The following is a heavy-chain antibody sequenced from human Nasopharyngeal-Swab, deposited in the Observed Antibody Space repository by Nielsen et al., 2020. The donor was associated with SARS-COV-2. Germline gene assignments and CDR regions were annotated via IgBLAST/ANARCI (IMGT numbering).Heavy chain of an antibody. J-gene: IGHJ6*02. CDR2: ISSSSSTI. CDR1: GFTLSSYS. Sequence: GESLKISCAASGFTLSSYSMNWVRQAPGKGLEWVSYISSSSSTIYYADSVKGRFTISRDNAKNSLYLQMNSLRDEDTAVYYCAREYYDFWSGYIDYYYGMDVWGQGTTVTVSS. CDR3: AREYYDFWSGYIDYYYGMDV. D-gene: IGHD3-3*01. V-gene: IGHV3-48*02.